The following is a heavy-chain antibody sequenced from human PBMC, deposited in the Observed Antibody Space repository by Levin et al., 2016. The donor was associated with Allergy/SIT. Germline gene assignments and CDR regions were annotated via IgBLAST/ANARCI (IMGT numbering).Heavy chain of an antibody. J-gene: IGHJ6*02. D-gene: IGHD3-10*01. CDR2: IRSKANSYAT. V-gene: IGHV3-73*01. Sequence: GESLKISCAASGFTFSGSAMHWVRQASGKGLEWVGRIRSKANSYATAYAASVKGRFTISRDDSKNTAYLQMNSLKTEDTAVYYCTRLLVGWFGELNYGMDVWGQGTTVTVSS. CDR1: GFTFSGSA. CDR3: TRLLVGWFGELNYGMDV.